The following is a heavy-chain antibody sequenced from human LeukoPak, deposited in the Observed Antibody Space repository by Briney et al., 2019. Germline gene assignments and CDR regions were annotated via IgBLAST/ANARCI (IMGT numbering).Heavy chain of an antibody. V-gene: IGHV1-46*01. Sequence: GASVKVSCKASGYTFTGYYMHWVRLAPGQGLEWMGVINPSGGRTSYAQKFQGRVTMTRDMSTSAVYMELSSLRSEDTAVYYCARDPKDDSSGYYYFDYWGQGTLVTVSS. J-gene: IGHJ4*02. D-gene: IGHD3-22*01. CDR1: GYTFTGYY. CDR2: INPSGGRT. CDR3: ARDPKDDSSGYYYFDY.